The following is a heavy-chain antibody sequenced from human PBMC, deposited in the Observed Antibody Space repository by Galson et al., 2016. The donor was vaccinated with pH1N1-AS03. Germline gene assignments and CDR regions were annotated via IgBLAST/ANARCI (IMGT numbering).Heavy chain of an antibody. D-gene: IGHD2-21*01. CDR1: VSLSGYS. Sequence: LRLSCAASVSLSGYSVNWVRQAPGKGLEWVAYIGSSGRTISYADSVKGRFAVSRDSGKNSVELQMNSLGAEDTAVYYCARDSPTTLIGGEVWGQGTLVTVSS. CDR2: IGSSGRTI. V-gene: IGHV3-48*01. CDR3: ARDSPTTLIGGEV. J-gene: IGHJ4*02.